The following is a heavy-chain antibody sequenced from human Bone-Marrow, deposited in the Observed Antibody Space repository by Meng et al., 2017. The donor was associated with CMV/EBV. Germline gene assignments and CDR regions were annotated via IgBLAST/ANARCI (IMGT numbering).Heavy chain of an antibody. V-gene: IGHV4-39*07. CDR3: AREDYGSGSYCDY. J-gene: IGHJ4*02. Sequence: QLRLRDWGPGLVKPSETLSLTCTVSGGSISSSSYYWGWIRQPPGKGLEWIGSIYYSGSTYYNPSLKSRVTISVDTSKNQFSLKLSSVTAADTAVYYCAREDYGSGSYCDYWGQGTLVTASS. CDR2: IYYSGST. D-gene: IGHD3-10*01. CDR1: GGSISSSSYY.